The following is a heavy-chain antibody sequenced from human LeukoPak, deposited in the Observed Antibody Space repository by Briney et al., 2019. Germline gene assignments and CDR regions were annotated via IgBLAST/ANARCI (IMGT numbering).Heavy chain of an antibody. CDR3: AKADYGDYVIDY. J-gene: IGHJ4*02. CDR2: ISWDGGST. D-gene: IGHD4-17*01. Sequence: GGSLRLSCAASGFTLDDYAMHWVRQAPGKGLEWVSLISWDGGSTYYADSVKGRFTISRDNSKNSLYLQMNSLRAEDTALYYCAKADYGDYVIDYWGQGTLVTVSS. V-gene: IGHV3-43D*03. CDR1: GFTLDDYA.